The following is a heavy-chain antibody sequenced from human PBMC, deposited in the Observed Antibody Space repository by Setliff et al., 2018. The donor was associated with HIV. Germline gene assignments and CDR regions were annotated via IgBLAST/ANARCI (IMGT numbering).Heavy chain of an antibody. CDR3: ARINVLQFLEWSAKEGPFDY. CDR2: MNHSGSR. CDR1: GGSVSGYY. D-gene: IGHD3-3*01. Sequence: SETLSLTCAVYGGSVSGYYWSWIRQPPGKGLEWIGEMNHSGSRKYNPSLKSRVTMSVDTSKRQFSLNLTSVTAADTAVYYCARINVLQFLEWSAKEGPFDYWGQGTPGTVS. J-gene: IGHJ4*02. V-gene: IGHV4-34*01.